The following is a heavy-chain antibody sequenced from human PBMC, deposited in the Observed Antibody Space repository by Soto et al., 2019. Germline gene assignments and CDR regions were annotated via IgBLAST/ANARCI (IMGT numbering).Heavy chain of an antibody. V-gene: IGHV3-23*01. CDR1: GFTFSNYA. Sequence: EVQLLQSGGGWVQPGGSLRLSCAASGFTFSNYAMAWVRQAPGKGLEWVSSISGSGVIKYYADSVQGRFTISRDNSNSALSVQMNSRRGEDTAIYYCAKDLTSMVRVVLPSPWGQGILVTVSS. CDR2: ISGSGVIK. D-gene: IGHD3-10*01. J-gene: IGHJ5*02. CDR3: AKDLTSMVRVVLPSP.